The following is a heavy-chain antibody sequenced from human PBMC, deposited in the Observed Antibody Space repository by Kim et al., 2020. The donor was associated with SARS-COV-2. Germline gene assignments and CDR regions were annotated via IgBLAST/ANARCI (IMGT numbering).Heavy chain of an antibody. CDR2: IKYDGSET. Sequence: GGSLRLSCAASGFTSTSGWMNWVRQTPGKGLEWVALIKYDGSETKYVDSVKGRFTISRDSAIMYLQMNILRAEDTALYYCAGGGGWLIEHWGRGTLVTVSS. J-gene: IGHJ1*01. CDR1: GFTSTSGW. D-gene: IGHD6-19*01. CDR3: AGGGGWLIEH. V-gene: IGHV3-7*05.